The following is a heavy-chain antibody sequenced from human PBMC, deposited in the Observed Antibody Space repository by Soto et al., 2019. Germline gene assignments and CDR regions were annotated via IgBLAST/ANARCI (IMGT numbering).Heavy chain of an antibody. Sequence: SETLSLTCTVSGGSISSGGYYWSWIRQHPGKGLEWIGYIYYSGSTYYKPSLKSRVTISVDTSKNQFSLKLSSVTAADTAVYYCARGELRTMVRGVIDYWGQGTLVTVSS. CDR1: GGSISSGGYY. V-gene: IGHV4-31*03. CDR2: IYYSGST. J-gene: IGHJ4*02. CDR3: ARGELRTMVRGVIDY. D-gene: IGHD3-10*01.